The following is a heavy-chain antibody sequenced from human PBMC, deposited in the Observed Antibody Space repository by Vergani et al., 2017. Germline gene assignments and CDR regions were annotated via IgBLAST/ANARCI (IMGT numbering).Heavy chain of an antibody. CDR3: AKGEQQLYYYYGMDV. CDR1: GFTFSSYA. Sequence: EVQLLESGGGLVQPGGFLRLSCAASGFTFSSYAMSWVRQAPGKGLEWVSAISGSGGSTYYADSVKGRFTISRDNSKNTLYLQMNSLRAEDTAVYYCAKGEQQLYYYYGMDVWGQGTTVTVSS. CDR2: ISGSGGST. J-gene: IGHJ6*02. V-gene: IGHV3-23*01. D-gene: IGHD6-13*01.